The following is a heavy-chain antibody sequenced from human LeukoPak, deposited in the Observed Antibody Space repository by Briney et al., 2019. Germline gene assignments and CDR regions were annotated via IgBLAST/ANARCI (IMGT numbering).Heavy chain of an antibody. CDR1: GFIFSSYA. CDR3: AKDLQTIAVAGMALDY. Sequence: PGGSLRLSCAASGFIFSSYAMSWVRQAPGKGLEWVSTISGSDGSTYYADSVKGRFTISRDNSKNTLYLQMNSLRAEDTAVYYCAKDLQTIAVAGMALDYWGQGTLVTVSS. D-gene: IGHD6-19*01. V-gene: IGHV3-23*01. J-gene: IGHJ4*02. CDR2: ISGSDGST.